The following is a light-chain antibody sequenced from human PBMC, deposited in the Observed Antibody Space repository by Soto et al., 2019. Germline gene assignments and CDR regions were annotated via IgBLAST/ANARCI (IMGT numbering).Light chain of an antibody. CDR3: RQYYHWPLT. CDR2: DAS. CDR1: QSAISN. Sequence: EILLTQSPATLSVSPGERVTLSCRASQSAISNLDWYQKKKGKTPRPLIYDASTRATDIPARVSGRGEGTDGTRTSSSMMYEDVEVEYCRQYYHWPLTFGDGTQVDIK. J-gene: IGKJ4*01. V-gene: IGKV3-15*01.